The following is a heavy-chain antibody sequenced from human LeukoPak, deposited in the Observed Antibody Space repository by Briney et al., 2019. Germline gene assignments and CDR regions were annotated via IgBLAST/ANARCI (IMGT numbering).Heavy chain of an antibody. CDR3: AKDIGFDGMATNGDY. Sequence: GGSLRLSCAASGFTFTSYGMGWVRQAPGKGLEWVSTISAGGSSTYYADSVKGRFTISRDNSKNTLYLQMNSLRAEDTAVYYCAKDIGFDGMATNGDYWGQGTLVTVSS. CDR2: ISAGGSST. V-gene: IGHV3-23*01. D-gene: IGHD5-24*01. CDR1: GFTFTSYG. J-gene: IGHJ4*02.